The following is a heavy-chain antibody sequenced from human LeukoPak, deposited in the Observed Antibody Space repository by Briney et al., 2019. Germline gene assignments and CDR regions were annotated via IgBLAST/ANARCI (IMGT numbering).Heavy chain of an antibody. CDR1: GFTFSSYA. Sequence: PGGSPRLSCAASGFTFSSYAMSWVRQGPEKGLEWVSTISGGGDTTYYADSVRGRFTVSRDASKNTLFLQMNSLRAEDTAVYYCAKDAGEGSGWYYFDYWGQGTLVTVSS. CDR2: ISGGGDTT. D-gene: IGHD6-13*01. J-gene: IGHJ4*02. V-gene: IGHV3-23*01. CDR3: AKDAGEGSGWYYFDY.